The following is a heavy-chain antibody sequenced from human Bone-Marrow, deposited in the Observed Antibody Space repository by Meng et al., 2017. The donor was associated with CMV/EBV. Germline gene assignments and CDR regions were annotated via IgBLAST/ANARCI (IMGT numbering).Heavy chain of an antibody. CDR3: ARDDYYGSGRGMDV. J-gene: IGHJ6*02. D-gene: IGHD3-10*01. V-gene: IGHV3-21*01. Sequence: GGSLDLPFAASGFTFSSYWMSWVRQAPGKGLEWVSSISSSSSYIYYADSVKGRFTISRDNAKNSLYLQMNSLRAEDTAVYYCARDDYYGSGRGMDVWGQGTTVTVSS. CDR1: GFTFSSYW. CDR2: ISSSSSYI.